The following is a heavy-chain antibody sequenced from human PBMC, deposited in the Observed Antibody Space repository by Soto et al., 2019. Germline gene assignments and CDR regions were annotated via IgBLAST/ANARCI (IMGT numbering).Heavy chain of an antibody. V-gene: IGHV3-30-3*01. D-gene: IGHD6-19*01. CDR3: ARDPSPYPSGWYGIDF. Sequence: QVQLVESGGGVVQPGRSLRLSCAASGFMFSAYALLWVRQAPGKGLEWVAAISYDGTNKYYADSIKGRFTISRDNSKNTLFLQVNSLRGEDTAIYYCARDPSPYPSGWYGIDFWGHGTLVTVSS. J-gene: IGHJ4*01. CDR1: GFMFSAYA. CDR2: ISYDGTNK.